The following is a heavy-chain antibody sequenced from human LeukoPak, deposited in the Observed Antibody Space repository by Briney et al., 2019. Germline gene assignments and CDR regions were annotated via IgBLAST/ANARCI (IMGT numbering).Heavy chain of an antibody. Sequence: GGSLRLSCAASGFTFSSYWMHWVRQAPGKGLEWVSSISSGSMIIHSADSLRGRFIISRDNAKNSLYLQTDSLRTEDTAVYFCARARPPTSYYSYYMDVWGRGTTVIVSS. V-gene: IGHV3-21*01. CDR1: GFTFSSYW. CDR2: ISSGSMII. CDR3: ARARPPTSYYSYYMDV. J-gene: IGHJ6*03.